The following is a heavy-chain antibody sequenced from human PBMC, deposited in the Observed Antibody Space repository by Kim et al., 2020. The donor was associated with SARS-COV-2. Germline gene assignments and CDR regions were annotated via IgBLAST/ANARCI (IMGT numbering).Heavy chain of an antibody. CDR2: IYYSGST. D-gene: IGHD3-9*01. CDR1: GGSISSSSYY. Sequence: SETLSLTCTVSGGSISSSSYYWGWIRQPPGKGLEWIGSIYYSGSTYYNPSLKSRVTISVDTSKNQFSLKLSSVTAADTAVYYCARAVLRYFDWLSDWFDPWGQGTLVTVSS. J-gene: IGHJ5*02. CDR3: ARAVLRYFDWLSDWFDP. V-gene: IGHV4-39*01.